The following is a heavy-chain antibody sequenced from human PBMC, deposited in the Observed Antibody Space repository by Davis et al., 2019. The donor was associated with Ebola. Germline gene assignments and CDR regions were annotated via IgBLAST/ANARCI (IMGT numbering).Heavy chain of an antibody. CDR2: LYWDDDK. J-gene: IGHJ5*02. CDR1: GLSLSTRGVA. D-gene: IGHD3-10*01. Sequence: SGPTLAKPTQPLTLSCTVSGLSLSTRGVAVGWIRQPPGKAPEWVARLYWDDDKRYNPSLETRVTLTKDTSKNQVVLKLANVDPVDTATYYCAHFKFPRGFGEAWGQGTLVTVSS. CDR3: AHFKFPRGFGEA. V-gene: IGHV2-5*02.